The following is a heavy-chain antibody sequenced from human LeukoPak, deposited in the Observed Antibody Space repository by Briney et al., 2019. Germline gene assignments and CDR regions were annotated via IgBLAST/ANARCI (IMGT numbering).Heavy chain of an antibody. CDR2: IYYSGST. J-gene: IGHJ4*02. CDR1: GGSISSGGYY. Sequence: SETLSLTCTVSGGSISSGGYYWSWIRQHPGKGLEWIGYIYYSGSTYYNPSLKSRVTISVDTSKNQFSLKLSSVTAADTAVYYCARGNSSGCSFDYWGQGTLVTVSS. CDR3: ARGNSSGCSFDY. D-gene: IGHD6-19*01. V-gene: IGHV4-31*03.